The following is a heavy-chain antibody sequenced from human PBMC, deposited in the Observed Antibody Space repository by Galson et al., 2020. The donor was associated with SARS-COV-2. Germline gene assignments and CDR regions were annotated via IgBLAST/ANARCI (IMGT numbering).Heavy chain of an antibody. CDR1: RSYY. J-gene: IGHJ6*02. V-gene: IGHV4-59*01. CDR2: IYYSGST. Sequence: RSYYWSWIRQPPGKGLEWIGYIYYSGSTNYNPSLQSRVTISVDTSKNQFSLKLSSVTAADTAVYYCARTSMIPLYYYYYGMDVWGQGTTVTVSS. D-gene: IGHD3-16*01. CDR3: ARTSMIPLYYYYYGMDV.